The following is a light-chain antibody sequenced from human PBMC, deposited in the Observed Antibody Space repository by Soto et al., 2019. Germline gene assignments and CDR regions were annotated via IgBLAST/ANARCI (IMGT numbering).Light chain of an antibody. V-gene: IGLV1-47*02. CDR2: SYN. CDR1: SSNIGSGKN. CDR3: ATWDDSLSGWV. Sequence: QSVLTQPPSLSGAPGQRLTISCTGSSSNIGSGKNVHWYQHLPGTTPKLLVFSYNQRPSGVPDRFSGSKSGSSASLAISGLRSEDEADYYCATWDDSLSGWVFGGGTQLTVL. J-gene: IGLJ3*02.